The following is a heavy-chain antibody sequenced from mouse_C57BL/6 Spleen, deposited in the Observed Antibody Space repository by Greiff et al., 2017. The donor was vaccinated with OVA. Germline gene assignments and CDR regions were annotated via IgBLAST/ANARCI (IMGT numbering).Heavy chain of an antibody. Sequence: VKLMESGAELVRPGASVKLSCKASGYTFTDYYINWVKQRPGQGLEWIARIYPGSGNTYYNEKFKGKATLTAEKSSSTAYMQLSSLTSEDSAVYFCARGNYDYDAYYAMDYWGQGTSVTVSS. V-gene: IGHV1-76*01. CDR1: GYTFTDYY. D-gene: IGHD2-4*01. J-gene: IGHJ4*01. CDR3: ARGNYDYDAYYAMDY. CDR2: IYPGSGNT.